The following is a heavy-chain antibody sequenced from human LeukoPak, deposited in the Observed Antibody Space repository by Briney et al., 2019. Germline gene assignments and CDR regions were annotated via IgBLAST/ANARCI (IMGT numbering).Heavy chain of an antibody. CDR2: INPNSGGT. J-gene: IGHJ3*02. CDR1: GYTFTGYY. CDR3: ARQQWLVDHHAFDI. Sequence: ASVKVSRKASGYTFTGYYMHWVRQAPGQGLEWMGWINPNSGGTNYAQKFQGRVTMTRDTSISTAYMELSRLRSDDTAVYYCARQQWLVDHHAFDIWGQGTMVTVSS. D-gene: IGHD6-19*01. V-gene: IGHV1-2*02.